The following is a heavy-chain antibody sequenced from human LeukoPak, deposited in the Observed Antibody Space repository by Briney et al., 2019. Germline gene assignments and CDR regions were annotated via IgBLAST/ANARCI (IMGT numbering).Heavy chain of an antibody. Sequence: SETLSLTCTVSGGSISIYYWSWIRQPAGKGLEWIGRIYTSGSTNYNPSLKSRFTMSVDTSKNQFSLKLSSVTAADTAVYYCARDPSGGFHFDYWGQGTLVTVSS. CDR1: GGSISIYY. CDR3: ARDPSGGFHFDY. V-gene: IGHV4-4*07. D-gene: IGHD6-19*01. J-gene: IGHJ4*02. CDR2: IYTSGST.